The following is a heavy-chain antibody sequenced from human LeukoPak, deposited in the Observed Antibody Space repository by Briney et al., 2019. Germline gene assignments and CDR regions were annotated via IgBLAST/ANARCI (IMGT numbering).Heavy chain of an antibody. CDR2: IRSKANSYAT. CDR1: GFTFGGSA. CDR3: TRHRVPAAIREYYMDV. J-gene: IGHJ6*03. D-gene: IGHD2-2*02. Sequence: GGSLRLSCAASGFTFGGSAMHWVRQASGKGLEWVGRIRSKANSYATAYAASVKGRFTISRDDSKNTAYLQMNSLKTEDTAVYYCTRHRVPAAIREYYMDVWGKGTTVTVSS. V-gene: IGHV3-73*01.